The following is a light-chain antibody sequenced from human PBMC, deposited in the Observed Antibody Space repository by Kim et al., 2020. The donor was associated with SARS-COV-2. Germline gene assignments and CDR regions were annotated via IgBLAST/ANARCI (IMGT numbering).Light chain of an antibody. Sequence: QSALTQPASVSGSPGQSITISCTGTSNDVGGFNYVSWYQQYPGKPPKLMIYDVINRPSGVSSRFSGSKSGNTASLTISGLQAEDEADYYCCSYTSITTQVFGTGNKVTVL. CDR3: CSYTSITTQV. CDR2: DVI. CDR1: SNDVGGFNY. J-gene: IGLJ1*01. V-gene: IGLV2-14*03.